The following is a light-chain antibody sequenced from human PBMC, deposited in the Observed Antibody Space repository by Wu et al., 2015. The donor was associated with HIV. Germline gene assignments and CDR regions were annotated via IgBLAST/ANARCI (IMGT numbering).Light chain of an antibody. CDR1: QSVSTY. Sequence: DIVLTQSPATLSLSPGKRATLSCRASQSVSTYLAWYQQKPGQAPRLLMYDASNRATGIPVRFSGSGSGTDFTLTISSLEPEDFAVYYCQQRSNWPLTFGQGTRLEI. CDR3: QQRSNWPLT. V-gene: IGKV3-11*01. J-gene: IGKJ5*01. CDR2: DAS.